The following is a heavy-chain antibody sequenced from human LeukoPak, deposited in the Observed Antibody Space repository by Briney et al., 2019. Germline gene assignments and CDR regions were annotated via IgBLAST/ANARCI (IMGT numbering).Heavy chain of an antibody. CDR1: GFTFSSYG. V-gene: IGHV3-30*02. Sequence: GGSLRLSCAASGFTFSSYGMHWVRQAPGKGLEWVAFIRYDGSNKYYADSVKGRFTISRDNSKNTLYLQMNSLRAEDTAVYYCARDIGYCSSTSCPGAFDIWGQGTMVTVSS. CDR3: ARDIGYCSSTSCPGAFDI. J-gene: IGHJ3*02. CDR2: IRYDGSNK. D-gene: IGHD2-2*01.